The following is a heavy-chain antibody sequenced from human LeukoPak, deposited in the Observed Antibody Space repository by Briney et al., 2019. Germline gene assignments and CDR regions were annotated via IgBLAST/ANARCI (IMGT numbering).Heavy chain of an antibody. J-gene: IGHJ3*02. CDR1: GFTFSRCW. V-gene: IGHV3-7*01. CDR3: ARGTGGLGVAFHI. CDR2: IHQDGSDK. Sequence: GGSLRLSCAASGFTFSRCWMSWVRQAPGKGLEWVANIHQDGSDKYYVDSVKGRVTISRDNAKNSLYLQMNSLRAEDTAVYYCARGTGGLGVAFHIWGQGTMVTVSS. D-gene: IGHD3-16*01.